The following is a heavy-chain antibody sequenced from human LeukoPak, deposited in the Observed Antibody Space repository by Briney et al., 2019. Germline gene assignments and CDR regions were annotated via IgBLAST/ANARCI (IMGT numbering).Heavy chain of an antibody. CDR1: GGSFSGYY. D-gene: IGHD6-19*01. V-gene: IGHV4-34*01. J-gene: IGHJ4*02. CDR3: AGGQYSSGWSSWSWLGYFDY. CDR2: INHSGST. Sequence: SETLSLTCAVHGGSFSGYYWSWIRQPPGKGLEWIGEINHSGSTNYNPSLKSRVTISVDTSKNQFSLKLSSVTAADTAVYYCAGGQYSSGWSSWSWLGYFDYWGQGTLVTVSS.